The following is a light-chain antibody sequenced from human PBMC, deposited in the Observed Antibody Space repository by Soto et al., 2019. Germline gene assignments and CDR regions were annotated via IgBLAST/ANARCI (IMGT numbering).Light chain of an antibody. CDR2: DIS. V-gene: IGKV3-15*01. CDR3: QHYNNWPS. J-gene: IGKJ5*01. Sequence: EVVMTQSPATLSVSPGERATLSCRASQTVSRNFDWYQQRPGQAPRLLIYDISNRATGVPARFSGSGSETEFTLTIRSLQSEDFAVYFCQHYNNWPSFGQGTRLEIK. CDR1: QTVSRN.